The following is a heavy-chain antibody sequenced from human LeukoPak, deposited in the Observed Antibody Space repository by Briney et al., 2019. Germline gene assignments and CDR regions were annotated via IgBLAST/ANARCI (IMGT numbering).Heavy chain of an antibody. Sequence: GGSLRLSCVASGFTFSDYAMNWVRQAPGKGLEWVSTITFSGITTSYAASVKGRFTISRDNSKNTLYLQMNSLRAEDTAAYYCAKSVAIGFDIWGQGTMVTVSS. CDR2: ITFSGITT. CDR3: AKSVAIGFDI. D-gene: IGHD5-12*01. V-gene: IGHV3-23*01. J-gene: IGHJ3*02. CDR1: GFTFSDYA.